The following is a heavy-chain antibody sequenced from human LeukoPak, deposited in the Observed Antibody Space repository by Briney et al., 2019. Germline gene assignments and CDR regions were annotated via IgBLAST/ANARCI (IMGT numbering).Heavy chain of an antibody. Sequence: SESLSLTCTVSGGSISSYYWSWIRQPPGKGLEWIGYIYYSGSTNYNPSLKSRVTISVDTSKNQFSLKLSSVTAADTAVYYCASLDKGRSTFDYWGQGTLVTVSS. CDR1: GGSISSYY. CDR3: ASLDKGRSTFDY. J-gene: IGHJ4*02. CDR2: IYYSGST. V-gene: IGHV4-59*08.